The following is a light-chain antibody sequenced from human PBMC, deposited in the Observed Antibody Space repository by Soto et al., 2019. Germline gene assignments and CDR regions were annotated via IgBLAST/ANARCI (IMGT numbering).Light chain of an antibody. CDR3: CSYAGSSTYYV. Sequence: QSALTQPASVSGSPGQSVTVSCTGSSSDVGTYNLVSWYQQHPGKVPKLLIYEVNKRPSGVSNRFSGSKSGNTASLTISGLQAEDEADYYCCSYAGSSTYYVFGTGTKV. CDR1: SSDVGTYNL. CDR2: EVN. V-gene: IGLV2-23*02. J-gene: IGLJ1*01.